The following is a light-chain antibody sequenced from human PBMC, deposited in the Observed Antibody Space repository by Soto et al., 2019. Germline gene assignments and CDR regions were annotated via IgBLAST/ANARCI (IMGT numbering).Light chain of an antibody. CDR2: KAS. J-gene: IGKJ2*01. Sequence: DIQMTQSPSTLSASVGDRVTITCRASQSISSWLAWYQQKPGKAPKLLLYKASSLESGVPSRVSGRGSATEFTLTISSLQPDDFATYYCQQYNSYLYTFGQGTKLEIK. V-gene: IGKV1-5*03. CDR1: QSISSW. CDR3: QQYNSYLYT.